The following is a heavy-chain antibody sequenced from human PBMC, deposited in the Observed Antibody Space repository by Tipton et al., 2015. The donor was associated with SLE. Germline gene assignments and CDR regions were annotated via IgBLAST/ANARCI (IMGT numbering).Heavy chain of an antibody. Sequence: TLSLTCTVSGGSISSSSYYWGWIRQPPGKGLEWIGSIYYSGSTYYNPSLKSRVTISVDTSKNQFSLKLSSVTAADTAVYYCARGYCSSTSRYRVYYYFDYWGQGTLVTVSS. V-gene: IGHV4-39*07. CDR1: GGSISSSSYY. D-gene: IGHD2-2*02. CDR2: IYYSGST. J-gene: IGHJ4*02. CDR3: ARGYCSSTSRYRVYYYFDY.